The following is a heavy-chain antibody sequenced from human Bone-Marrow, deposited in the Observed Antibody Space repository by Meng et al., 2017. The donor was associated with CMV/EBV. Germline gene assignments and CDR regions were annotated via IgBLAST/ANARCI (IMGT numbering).Heavy chain of an antibody. CDR3: AHSKRYCSSTSGPSLFDP. CDR2: IYWNDDK. J-gene: IGHJ5*02. V-gene: IGHV2-5*01. D-gene: IGHD2-2*01. CDR1: VFSLRTSGGG. Sequence: SGPTLVKPTQTLTLTCTFSVFSLRTSGGGVGWIRQPPRKALEWLALIYWNDDKRYSPSLKSRLTITKDTSKNQVVLTMTHMDPVHTATYYCAHSKRYCSSTSGPSLFDPWGQGTLVTLSS.